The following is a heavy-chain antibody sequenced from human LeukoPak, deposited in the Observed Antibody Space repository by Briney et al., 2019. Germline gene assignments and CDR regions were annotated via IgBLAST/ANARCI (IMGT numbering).Heavy chain of an antibody. Sequence: SETLSLTCTVSGDSISSGDYYWSWIRQPAGKGLEWIGRIYTSGSTNYNPSLKSRVTISVDTSKNQFSLKLSSVTAADTAIYYCARGGYYGSGNDFRFDPWGQGTLVTVSS. D-gene: IGHD3-10*01. CDR2: IYTSGST. J-gene: IGHJ5*02. V-gene: IGHV4-61*02. CDR1: GDSISSGDYY. CDR3: ARGGYYGSGNDFRFDP.